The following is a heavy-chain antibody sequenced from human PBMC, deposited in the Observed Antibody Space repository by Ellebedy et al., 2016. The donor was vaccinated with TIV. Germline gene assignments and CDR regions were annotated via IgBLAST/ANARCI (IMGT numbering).Heavy chain of an antibody. V-gene: IGHV3-13*01. J-gene: IGHJ4*02. CDR2: IGTAGDT. D-gene: IGHD5-24*01. CDR1: GFTFSSHD. CDR3: ARATSGFDY. Sequence: PGGSLRLSCAASGFTFSSHDLHWVRQATGKGLEWVSAIGTAGDTYYLGSVKGRFIISRDSAKNSLYLQMNSLRAEDTAVYYCARATSGFDYWGQGALATVSS.